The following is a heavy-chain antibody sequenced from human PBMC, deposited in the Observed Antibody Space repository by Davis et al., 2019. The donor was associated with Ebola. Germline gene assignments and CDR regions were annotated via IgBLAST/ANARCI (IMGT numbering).Heavy chain of an antibody. CDR1: GFTFSDYA. D-gene: IGHD3-9*01. CDR3: ARVLTGFSLRPYFDY. V-gene: IGHV3-30-3*01. Sequence: PGGSLRLSFETSGFTFSDYAVHWVRQAPGKGLEWVTVISNDGSKTYYADSVKGRLTISRDNSKNTLYLQMNSLRAEDTAVYYCARVLTGFSLRPYFDYWGQGTLVTVSS. CDR2: ISNDGSKT. J-gene: IGHJ4*02.